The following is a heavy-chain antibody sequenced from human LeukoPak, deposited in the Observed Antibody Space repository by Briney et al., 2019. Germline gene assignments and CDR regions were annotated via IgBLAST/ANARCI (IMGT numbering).Heavy chain of an antibody. J-gene: IGHJ5*02. V-gene: IGHV1-2*06. CDR1: GYTFTGYY. Sequence: ASVKVSCKASGYTFTGYYMHWVRQAPGQGLEWMGRINPNSGGTNYAQKFQGRVTMTRDTSISTDYMELSRLRSDDTAVYYCARDSNPYILPPSENWSDPWGQGTLVTVSS. D-gene: IGHD1-14*01. CDR2: INPNSGGT. CDR3: ARDSNPYILPPSENWSDP.